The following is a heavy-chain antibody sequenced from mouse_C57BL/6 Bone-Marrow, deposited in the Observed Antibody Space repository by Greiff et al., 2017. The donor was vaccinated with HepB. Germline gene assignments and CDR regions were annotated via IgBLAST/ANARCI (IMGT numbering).Heavy chain of an antibody. Sequence: EVKVVDSGGGLVQPGGSLKLSCAASGFTFSDYYMYWVRQTPEKRLEWVAYISNGGGSTYYPDTVKGRFTISRDNAKNTLYLQMSRLKSEDTAMYYCARLGYSNSFAYWGQGTLVTVSA. CDR1: GFTFSDYY. V-gene: IGHV5-12*01. J-gene: IGHJ3*01. CDR2: ISNGGGST. CDR3: ARLGYSNSFAY. D-gene: IGHD2-5*01.